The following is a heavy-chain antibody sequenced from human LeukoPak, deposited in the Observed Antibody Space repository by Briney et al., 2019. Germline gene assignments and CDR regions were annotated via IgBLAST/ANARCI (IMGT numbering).Heavy chain of an antibody. V-gene: IGHV4-4*02. CDR3: ATVSAFFYDSGSYYTFDY. CDR1: GGSISSSKW. Sequence: SGTLSLTCAVSGGSISSSKWWSWVRQPPGKGLEWIGEIYHSGSTNYNPSLKSRVTIPVDKSKNQFSLKLSSVTAADTAVYYCATVSAFFYDSGSYYTFDYWGQGTLVTVSS. CDR2: IYHSGST. J-gene: IGHJ4*02. D-gene: IGHD3-10*01.